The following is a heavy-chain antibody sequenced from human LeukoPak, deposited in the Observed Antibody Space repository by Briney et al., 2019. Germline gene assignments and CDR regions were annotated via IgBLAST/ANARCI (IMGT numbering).Heavy chain of an antibody. Sequence: PSETLSLTCAVYGGSFSGYYWSWIRQPPGKGLERIGEINHSGSTNYNPSLKSRVTISVDTSKNQFSLKLSSVTAADTAVYYCARVVDCSSTSCYTLGDWFDPWGQGTLVTVSS. J-gene: IGHJ5*02. D-gene: IGHD2-2*02. CDR3: ARVVDCSSTSCYTLGDWFDP. CDR1: GGSFSGYY. CDR2: INHSGST. V-gene: IGHV4-34*01.